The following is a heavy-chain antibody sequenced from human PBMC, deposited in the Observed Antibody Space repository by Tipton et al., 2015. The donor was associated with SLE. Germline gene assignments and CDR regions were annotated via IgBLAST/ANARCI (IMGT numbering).Heavy chain of an antibody. V-gene: IGHV3-23*03. CDR1: GFTLSNYG. CDR3: AKDGARQLVQDN. D-gene: IGHD6-6*01. CDR2: IYSDGNI. J-gene: IGHJ4*02. Sequence: SLRLSCAASGFTLSNYGMSWVRQAPGKGLEWVSVIYSDGNILYERSVQGRFIISKDTSKNMLYLQMESLRPEDMGVYYCAKDGARQLVQDNWGQGTLVTVSS.